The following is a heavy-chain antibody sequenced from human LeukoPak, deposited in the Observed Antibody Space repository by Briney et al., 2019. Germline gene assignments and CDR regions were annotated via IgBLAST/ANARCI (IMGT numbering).Heavy chain of an antibody. CDR3: ARVPASGGSAY. Sequence: GSLRLSFAASGFTFSSYWMHWVRQAPGKGLVWVSRINSDGSSTSYADSVKGRFTISRDNAKNTLYLQMNSLRAEDTAVYYCARVPASGGSAYWGQGTLVTVSS. CDR1: GFTFSSYW. J-gene: IGHJ4*02. CDR2: INSDGSST. D-gene: IGHD2-15*01. V-gene: IGHV3-74*01.